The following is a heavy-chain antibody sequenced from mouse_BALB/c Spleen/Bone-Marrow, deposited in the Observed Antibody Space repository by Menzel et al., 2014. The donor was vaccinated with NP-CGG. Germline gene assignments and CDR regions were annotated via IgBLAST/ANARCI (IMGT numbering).Heavy chain of an antibody. D-gene: IGHD1-1*01. CDR2: IDPSDSYT. V-gene: IGHV1-69*02. CDR3: ARDSITTVVATDY. Sequence: QVQLQQPGAELVKPGASVKLSCKASGYTFTSYWMHWVKQRPGQGLEWIGEIDPSDSYTNDNQKFKGKATLTVDKSSSTAYMQLSSLTSEDSAVYYCARDSITTVVATDYWGQGTTLTVSS. CDR1: GYTFTSYW. J-gene: IGHJ2*01.